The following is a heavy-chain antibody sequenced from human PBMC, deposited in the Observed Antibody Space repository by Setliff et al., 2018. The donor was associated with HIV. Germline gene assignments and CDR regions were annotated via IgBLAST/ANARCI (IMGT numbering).Heavy chain of an antibody. D-gene: IGHD1-1*01. Sequence: ETLSLTCAVSGYSISSGYYWGWIRQPPGKGLEWIGNIYYSGSTYYNPSLKSRVTISVDTSKNQFSLKLTSVTAADTAVYYCARDWNHYFYYMDVWGKGTTVTVSS. CDR1: GYSISSGYY. CDR2: IYYSGST. V-gene: IGHV4-38-2*02. CDR3: ARDWNHYFYYMDV. J-gene: IGHJ6*03.